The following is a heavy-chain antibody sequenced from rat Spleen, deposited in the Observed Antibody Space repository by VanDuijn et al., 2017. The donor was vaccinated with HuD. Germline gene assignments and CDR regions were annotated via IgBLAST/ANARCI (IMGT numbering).Heavy chain of an antibody. CDR2: ISTGGTNT. J-gene: IGHJ2*01. CDR1: GFTFSDYY. V-gene: IGHV5S13*01. CDR3: TRDITTLDY. Sequence: EVQLVESDGGLVQPGRSLKLSCAASGFTFSDYYMAWVRQAPTKGLEWVATISTGGTNTYYRGSVKGRFTISRDNAKNTQYLQMDSLRSEDTATYYCTRDITTLDYWGQGVMVTVSS. D-gene: IGHD1-10*01.